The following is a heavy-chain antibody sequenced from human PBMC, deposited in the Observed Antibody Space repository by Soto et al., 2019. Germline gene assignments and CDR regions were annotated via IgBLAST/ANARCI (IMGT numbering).Heavy chain of an antibody. CDR1: GGSISSGDYY. D-gene: IGHD5-12*01. Sequence: QVQLQESGPGLVKPSQTLSLTCTVSGGSISSGDYYWSWIRQPPGKGLEWIGYIYYSGSTYYNPSLKSRVTISVDTSKNQFSLKLSSVTAADTAVYYCAREGRYEGIVATAFIDYWGQGTLVTVSS. J-gene: IGHJ4*02. CDR2: IYYSGST. CDR3: AREGRYEGIVATAFIDY. V-gene: IGHV4-30-4*01.